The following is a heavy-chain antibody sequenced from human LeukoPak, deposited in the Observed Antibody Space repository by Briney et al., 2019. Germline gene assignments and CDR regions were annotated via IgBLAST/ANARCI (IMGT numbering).Heavy chain of an antibody. V-gene: IGHV3-21*01. CDR2: ISSSSSYI. D-gene: IGHD3-3*01. J-gene: IGHJ5*02. Sequence: GGSLRLSCAASGFTFSSYSINWVRQAPGKGLEWVSSISSSSSYIYYADSVKGRFTISRDNAKNSLYLQMNSLRAEDTAVYYCASDLGDSDYDFWSGYYEGWFDPWGQGTLVTVSS. CDR3: ASDLGDSDYDFWSGYYEGWFDP. CDR1: GFTFSSYS.